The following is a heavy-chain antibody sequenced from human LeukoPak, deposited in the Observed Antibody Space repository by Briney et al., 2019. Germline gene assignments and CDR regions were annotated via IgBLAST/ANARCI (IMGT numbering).Heavy chain of an antibody. CDR2: IKEDGSDK. Sequence: PGGSLRLSCAASGFIFSSYWMAWVRQAPGKGLEWVANIKEDGSDKNYVDSVKGRPTISRDNAKKSLYLQMNSLGADDTAVYYCARDAAYGYDRFDYWGQGTQVTVSS. D-gene: IGHD5-18*01. CDR3: ARDAAYGYDRFDY. CDR1: GFIFSSYW. J-gene: IGHJ4*02. V-gene: IGHV3-7*01.